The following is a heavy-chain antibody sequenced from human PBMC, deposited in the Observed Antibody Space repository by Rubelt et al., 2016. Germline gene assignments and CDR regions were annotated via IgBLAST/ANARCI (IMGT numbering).Heavy chain of an antibody. Sequence: PGDSVKVSCKASGYTFSSYAIHWVRQAPGQRLEWMGWINAGYGDTRYSPNFQGRLPITRDTSATTAYMELSSLRSEDTAVYYCARLFKPGWGQGTLVTVSS. J-gene: IGHJ4*02. CDR3: ARLFKPG. D-gene: IGHD1-1*01. CDR1: GYTFSSYA. V-gene: IGHV1-3*01. CDR2: INAGYGDT.